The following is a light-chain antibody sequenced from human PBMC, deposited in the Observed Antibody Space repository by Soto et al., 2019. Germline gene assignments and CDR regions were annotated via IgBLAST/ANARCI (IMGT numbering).Light chain of an antibody. CDR3: SSYARGRTLHYV. V-gene: IGLV2-14*01. CDR2: EVT. Sequence: QSALTQPASVSGPPGQSITISCIGTSSDIGGYNYVSWYQQHPGKAPKLMIYEVTNRPSGVSHRFSGSKSGNTASLTISGLQAEDEADYYCSSYARGRTLHYVFGSGTKLTVL. J-gene: IGLJ1*01. CDR1: SSDIGGYNY.